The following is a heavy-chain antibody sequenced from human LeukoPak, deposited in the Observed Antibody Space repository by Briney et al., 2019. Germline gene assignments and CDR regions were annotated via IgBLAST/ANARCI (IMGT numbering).Heavy chain of an antibody. CDR3: ARVKMILAYYDY. CDR2: FYSGGNT. CDR1: GFTVSSNY. Sequence: GGSLRLSCTASGFTVSSNYMSWVHQATGKGLEWVSVFYSGGNTYYADSVKGRFTISRDSSKNTLYLQMNSLRAEDTAVYYCARVKMILAYYDYWGQGTLVTISS. D-gene: IGHD2-8*02. J-gene: IGHJ4*02. V-gene: IGHV3-53*01.